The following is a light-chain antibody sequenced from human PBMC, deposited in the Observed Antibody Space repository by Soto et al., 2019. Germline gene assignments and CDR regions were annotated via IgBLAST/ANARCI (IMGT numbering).Light chain of an antibody. J-gene: IGKJ5*01. CDR2: GAS. CDR3: QQYTRSPIT. Sequence: EIVLTQSPGTLSLSPGQRATLSCRASESVTGSHLAWYQQKPGQAPRLLIYGASSRATGIPDRFSGFGSGTDFTLTISRLEPEDYAVYYCQQYTRSPITFGQGTRLEI. CDR1: ESVTGSH. V-gene: IGKV3-20*01.